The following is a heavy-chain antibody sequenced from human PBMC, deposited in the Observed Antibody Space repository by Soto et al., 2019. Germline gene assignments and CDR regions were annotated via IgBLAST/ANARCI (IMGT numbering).Heavy chain of an antibody. CDR2: IYYSGST. V-gene: IGHV4-31*03. Sequence: QVQLQESGPGLVKPSQTLSLTCTVSGGSISSGGYYWSWIRQHPGKGLEWIGYIYYSGSTYYNPSLTSRVTISVATSKNQFSPKLSSVTAADTAVYYCARVCGGDCHYGMDVWGQGTTVTVSS. CDR1: GGSISSGGYY. J-gene: IGHJ6*02. D-gene: IGHD2-21*02. CDR3: ARVCGGDCHYGMDV.